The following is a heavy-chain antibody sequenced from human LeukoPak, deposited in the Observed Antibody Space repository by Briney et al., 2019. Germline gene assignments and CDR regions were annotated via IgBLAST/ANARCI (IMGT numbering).Heavy chain of an antibody. V-gene: IGHV3-48*03. CDR1: GFTFSSYE. D-gene: IGHD3-3*01. CDR3: AGRRERVVTPVY. Sequence: HPGGSLRLSCAASGFTFSSYEMNWVRQAPGKGLEWVSYISSSGSNIYYADSVKGRFTISRDNAKNSLYLQMHSLIAEDTDFYSCAGRRERVVTPVYWGEGTLLT. J-gene: IGHJ4*02. CDR2: ISSSGSNI.